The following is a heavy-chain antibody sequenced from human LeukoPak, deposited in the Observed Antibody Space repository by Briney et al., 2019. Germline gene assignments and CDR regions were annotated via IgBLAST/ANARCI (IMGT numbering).Heavy chain of an antibody. CDR1: GFNFSSYG. CDR3: VKRANNWFDP. Sequence: GGSLRLSCAASGFNFSSYGMHWVRQAPGKGLEYVSAISSNGGSTYYADSVKGRFTISRDNSKNTLYLQMSSLRAEDTAVYYCVKRANNWFDPWGQGTLVTVSS. CDR2: ISSNGGST. V-gene: IGHV3-64D*09. J-gene: IGHJ5*02.